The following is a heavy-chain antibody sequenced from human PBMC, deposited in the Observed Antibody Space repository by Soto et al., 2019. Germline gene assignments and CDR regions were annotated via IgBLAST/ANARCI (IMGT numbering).Heavy chain of an antibody. J-gene: IGHJ6*02. CDR2: IDPSDSYT. CDR3: AGPGCSSTSCYLYYYYGMDV. CDR1: GYSFTSYW. D-gene: IGHD2-2*01. V-gene: IGHV5-10-1*01. Sequence: GESLKISCKGSGYSFTSYWISWVRQMPGKGLEWMGRIDPSDSYTNYSPSFQGHVTISADKSISTAYLQWSSLKASDTAMYYCAGPGCSSTSCYLYYYYGMDVWGQGTTVTVSS.